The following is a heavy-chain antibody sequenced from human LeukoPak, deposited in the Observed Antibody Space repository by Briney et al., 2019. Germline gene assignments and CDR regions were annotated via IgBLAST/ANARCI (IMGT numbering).Heavy chain of an antibody. Sequence: GGSLRLSCTVSGIIFSSYGMPWVRQAPGKGLEWVAFIRYDGSHKYYADSVKGRFTISRDNSKNTLYLQMNSLTAEDTAVYYCAPKYSSGWYDQGFDYWGQGTLVTVSS. J-gene: IGHJ4*02. D-gene: IGHD6-19*01. CDR1: GIIFSSYG. CDR3: APKYSSGWYDQGFDY. V-gene: IGHV3-30*02. CDR2: IRYDGSHK.